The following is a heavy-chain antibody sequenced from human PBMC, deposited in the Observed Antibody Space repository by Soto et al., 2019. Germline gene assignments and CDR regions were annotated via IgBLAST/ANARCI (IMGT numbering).Heavy chain of an antibody. J-gene: IGHJ4*02. CDR2: MTSDTKTI. V-gene: IGHV3-48*02. D-gene: IGHD6-19*01. CDR1: GFRFNIYS. Sequence: EVQLVESGGGLVQPGGSLRLSCAASGFRFNIYSMNWVRQAPGKGLEWSAYMTSDTKTINYAESVKGRFTISRDNDNNLVYLQMNSLRDEDTAVYYCARSVEGHFYYWGQGTVVTVSA. CDR3: ARSVEGHFYY.